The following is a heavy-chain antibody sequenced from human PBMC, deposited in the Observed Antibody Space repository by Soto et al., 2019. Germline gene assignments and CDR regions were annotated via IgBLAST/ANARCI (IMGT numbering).Heavy chain of an antibody. Sequence: QVQLVQSGAEVKKPGSSVKVSCKASGGTFSSYTISWVRQAPGQGLEWMGRIIPILGIANYAQKFQDRVTITADKSTSTAYMELSSLRSEDTAVYYCATPTLVPAARTQYFQHWGQGTLVTVSS. CDR3: ATPTLVPAARTQYFQH. CDR1: GGTFSSYT. J-gene: IGHJ1*01. CDR2: IIPILGIA. D-gene: IGHD2-2*01. V-gene: IGHV1-69*02.